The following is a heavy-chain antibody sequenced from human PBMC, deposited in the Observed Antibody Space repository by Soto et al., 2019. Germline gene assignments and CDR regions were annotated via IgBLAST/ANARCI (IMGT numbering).Heavy chain of an antibody. CDR1: GFTFSSYA. J-gene: IGHJ3*02. CDR2: ISGSGGST. V-gene: IGHV3-23*01. D-gene: IGHD6-19*01. Sequence: GGSLRLSCAASGFTFSSYAMSWVRQAPGKGLEWVSAISGSGGSTYYADSVKGRFTISRDNSKNTLYLQMNSLRAEDTAVYYCATLPVAGTRNRAFDIWGQGTMVTVSS. CDR3: ATLPVAGTRNRAFDI.